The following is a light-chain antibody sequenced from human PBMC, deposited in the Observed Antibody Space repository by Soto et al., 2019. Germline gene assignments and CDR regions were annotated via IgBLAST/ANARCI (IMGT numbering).Light chain of an antibody. CDR3: QQSYSTPWT. Sequence: DIQMTQSPSSLSASVGDRVTITCRASQRIATWLAWYQHQPGSAPKLLIYGASTLQSGVPSRFSGSGSGAEFTLTIDNLQPEDFATYYCQQSYSTPWTFGQGTKVDIK. CDR1: QRIATW. V-gene: IGKV1-39*01. CDR2: GAS. J-gene: IGKJ1*01.